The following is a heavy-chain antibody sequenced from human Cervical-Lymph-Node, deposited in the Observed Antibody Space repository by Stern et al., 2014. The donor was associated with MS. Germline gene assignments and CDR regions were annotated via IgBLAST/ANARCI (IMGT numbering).Heavy chain of an antibody. CDR2: ISYTGST. CDR1: GGSISSYY. V-gene: IGHV4-59*01. D-gene: IGHD2-2*01. J-gene: IGHJ4*02. CDR3: AGSYTSYWPLDY. Sequence: QVQLQESGPGLVKPSETLSLTCTVSGGSISSYYWSWIRQPPGKGLEWVGYISYTGSTNYNPSLKSRVTISVDTSKNQSSLKLNSVTAADSAVYFCAGSYTSYWPLDYWGQGTLLTVSS.